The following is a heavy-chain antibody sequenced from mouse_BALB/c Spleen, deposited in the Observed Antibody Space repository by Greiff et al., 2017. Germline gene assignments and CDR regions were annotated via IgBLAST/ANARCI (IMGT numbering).Heavy chain of an antibody. D-gene: IGHD1-1*01. CDR2: ISSGGGST. J-gene: IGHJ1*01. Sequence: EVHLVESGGGLVKPGGSLKLSCAASGFAFSSYDMSWVRQTPEKRLEWVAYISSGGGSTYYPDTVKGRFTISRDNAKNTLYLQMSSLKSEDTAMYYCARLYYGSSYRYFDVWGAGTTVTVSS. CDR3: ARLYYGSSYRYFDV. CDR1: GFAFSSYD. V-gene: IGHV5-12-1*01.